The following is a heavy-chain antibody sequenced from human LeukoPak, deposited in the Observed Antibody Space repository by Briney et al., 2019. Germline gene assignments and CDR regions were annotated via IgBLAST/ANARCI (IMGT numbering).Heavy chain of an antibody. CDR2: IYYTGSI. J-gene: IGHJ2*01. CDR3: ARGWGSVDYYDSSGYHWYFDL. CDR1: GGSISTYY. Sequence: PSETLSLTCTVSGGSISTYYWSWIRQPPGKGLEWIGYIYYTGSINYNPSLKSRVTISVDTSKNQFSLKLSSVTAADTAVYYCARGWGSVDYYDSSGYHWYFDLWGRGTLVTVSS. V-gene: IGHV4-59*08. D-gene: IGHD3-22*01.